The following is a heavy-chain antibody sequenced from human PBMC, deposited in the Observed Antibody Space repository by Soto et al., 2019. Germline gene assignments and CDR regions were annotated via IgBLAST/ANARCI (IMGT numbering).Heavy chain of an antibody. CDR2: ISYDGSNK. J-gene: IGHJ3*02. V-gene: IGHV3-30*18. CDR3: AKGLILEWLPKAFDI. CDR1: GFTFSSYG. D-gene: IGHD3-3*01. Sequence: QVQLVASGGGVVQPGRSLRLSCAASGFTFSSYGMHWVRQAPGKGLEWVAVISYDGSNKYYADSVKGRFTISRDNSKNTLYLQMNSLRVEDTAVYYCAKGLILEWLPKAFDIWGQGTMVTVSS.